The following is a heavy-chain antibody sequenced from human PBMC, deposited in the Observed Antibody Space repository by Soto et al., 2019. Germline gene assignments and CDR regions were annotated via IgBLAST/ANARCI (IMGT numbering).Heavy chain of an antibody. V-gene: IGHV4-34*02. CDR3: ASGPTPDTARRWFDP. CDR1: GGPLSGYF. D-gene: IGHD2-21*02. J-gene: IGHJ5*02. Sequence: QVQLQQGGAGLLKPSETLSLTCGVYGGPLSGYFWRWIRQAPGKGLEWIGEIDTKGDITYTPSRKSRVTISVDTSKMHFFLNLKSVTAADTGLYYCASGPTPDTARRWFDPWGQGTLVTVSS. CDR2: IDTKGDI.